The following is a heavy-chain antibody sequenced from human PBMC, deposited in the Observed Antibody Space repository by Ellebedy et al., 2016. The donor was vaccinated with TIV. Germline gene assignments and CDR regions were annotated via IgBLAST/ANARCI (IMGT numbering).Heavy chain of an antibody. D-gene: IGHD6-19*01. CDR2: IYYSGST. Sequence: MPSETLSLTCTVSGASVSSSYWSWIRQPPGKGLEGIGYIYYSGSTNYNPSLKSRVTIAVDTSKKQISLKLSSVTAADTAVYYCARSSGWDRFDYWGQGTLVTVSS. CDR3: ARSSGWDRFDY. J-gene: IGHJ4*02. CDR1: GASVSSSY. V-gene: IGHV4-59*02.